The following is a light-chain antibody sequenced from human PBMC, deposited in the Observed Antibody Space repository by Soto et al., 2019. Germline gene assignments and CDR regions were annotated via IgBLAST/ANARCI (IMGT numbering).Light chain of an antibody. CDR2: EVT. J-gene: IGLJ1*01. CDR3: ASYAGGNNYV. V-gene: IGLV2-8*01. Sequence: QSVLTQPPSASGSPGQSVTISCTGTSSDVGGYDYVSWYQQHPGKAPKLMIYEVTKRPSGVPDRFFGSKSGNTASLTVSGLQAEDEADYYCASYAGGNNYVFGTGTKLTVL. CDR1: SSDVGGYDY.